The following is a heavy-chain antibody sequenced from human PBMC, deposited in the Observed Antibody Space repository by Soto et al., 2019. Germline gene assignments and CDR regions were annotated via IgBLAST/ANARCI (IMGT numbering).Heavy chain of an antibody. Sequence: EVQLVQSGAEVKKPGESLRLSCQGSGYRFINYWISWVRQMPGKGLEWVGRIDPSDSYTVYSPSIQGHVTISIDTAINTAFLEWRSLQASDTAMYYCVRHGNGTPFYFDFWGRGTLVPVSS. CDR2: IDPSDSYT. CDR1: GYRFINYW. V-gene: IGHV5-10-1*03. CDR3: VRHGNGTPFYFDF. D-gene: IGHD1-1*01. J-gene: IGHJ4*02.